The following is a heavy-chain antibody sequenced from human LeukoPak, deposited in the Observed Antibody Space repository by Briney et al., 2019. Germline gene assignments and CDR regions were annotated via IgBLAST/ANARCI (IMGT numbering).Heavy chain of an antibody. Sequence: GGSLRLSCAASGFTVSSNYMSWVRQAPGKGLEWVSLIYSGGSTYYADSVKGRFTISRDDSKNTLYLQMNSLRAEDTAVYYCARGQVDTAITIDYWGQGTLVTVSS. J-gene: IGHJ4*02. CDR1: GFTVSSNY. CDR3: ARGQVDTAITIDY. CDR2: IYSGGST. D-gene: IGHD5-18*01. V-gene: IGHV3-53*01.